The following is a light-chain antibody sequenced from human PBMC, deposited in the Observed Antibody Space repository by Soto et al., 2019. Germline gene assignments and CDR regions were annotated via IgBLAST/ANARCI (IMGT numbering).Light chain of an antibody. V-gene: IGLV2-14*01. CDR1: SSDIGGYNS. CDR3: PSYTPIVSLGSV. Sequence: QSALTQPASVSGSPGQSITISCTGTSSDIGGYNSVSWYQQHPGRAPRLIIYEVTNRPSGVSNRFSASKSGNTASLTISGLKAEDEADYYCPSYTPIVSLGSVFGTGTKVTVL. CDR2: EVT. J-gene: IGLJ1*01.